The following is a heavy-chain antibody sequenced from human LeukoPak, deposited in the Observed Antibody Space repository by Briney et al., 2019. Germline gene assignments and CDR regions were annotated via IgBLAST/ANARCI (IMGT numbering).Heavy chain of an antibody. CDR1: GFTFSSYA. D-gene: IGHD3-16*02. J-gene: IGHJ2*01. V-gene: IGHV3-23*01. Sequence: GGTLRLSCAASGFTFSSYAMSWVRQAPGKGLEWVSAISGSGGRTYYADSVKGRFTISRDNSKNTLYLQMNSLRAEDTAVYYCAKVAFGGVIADYWYFDLWGRGTLVTVSS. CDR3: AKVAFGGVIADYWYFDL. CDR2: ISGSGGRT.